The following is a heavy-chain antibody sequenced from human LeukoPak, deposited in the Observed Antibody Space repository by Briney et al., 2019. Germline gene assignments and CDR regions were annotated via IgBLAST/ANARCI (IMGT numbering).Heavy chain of an antibody. D-gene: IGHD5-24*01. J-gene: IGHJ4*02. V-gene: IGHV1-69*05. CDR2: IIPIFGTA. CDR1: GGTFSGYA. Sequence: GASVKVSCKASGGTFSGYAISWVRQAPGQGLEWMGGIIPIFGTANYAQKFQGRVTITTDESTSTAYMELSSLRSEDTAVYYCASTRLQYPTPNDYFGYWGQGTLVTVSS. CDR3: ASTRLQYPTPNDYFGY.